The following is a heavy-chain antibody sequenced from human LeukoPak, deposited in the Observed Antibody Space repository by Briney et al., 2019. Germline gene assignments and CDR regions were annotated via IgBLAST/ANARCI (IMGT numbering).Heavy chain of an antibody. J-gene: IGHJ4*02. CDR1: GYSISSGYY. CDR2: IYHSGST. V-gene: IGHV4-38-2*02. Sequence: SETLSLTCTVSGYSISSGYYWGWIRQPPGKGLEWIGSIYHSGSTYYNPSLKSRVTISVDTSKNQFSLKLSSVTAADTAVYYCARAQGGQWLVSYYFDYWGQGTLVTVSS. CDR3: ARAQGGQWLVSYYFDY. D-gene: IGHD6-19*01.